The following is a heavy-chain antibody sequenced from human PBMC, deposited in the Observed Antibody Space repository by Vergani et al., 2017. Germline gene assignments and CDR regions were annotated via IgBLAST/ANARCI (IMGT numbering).Heavy chain of an antibody. D-gene: IGHD5-18*01. CDR3: SRGRGYSFGYSDY. CDR1: GFSFVVYA. Sequence: EVQLVESGGGLVPPGRSLRLSCAASGFSFVVYAMTWVRQAPGKGLEWVAFIRNKAYGGTTEYAASVKGRFTISRDDSKRLAYLQLSGLKTEDTAVYFCSRGRGYSFGYSDYWGQGTLVTVSS. V-gene: IGHV3-49*04. J-gene: IGHJ4*02. CDR2: IRNKAYGGTT.